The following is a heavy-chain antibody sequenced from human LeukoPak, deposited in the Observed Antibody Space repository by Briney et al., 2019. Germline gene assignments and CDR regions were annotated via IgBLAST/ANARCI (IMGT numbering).Heavy chain of an antibody. Sequence: PGGSLRLSSALSRVSASNNYMSWVRPALRGGLGWVSVIYSGGTTYYADSVKGRFTISRGNSKNTLYLQMNSVRGEDTALYYCARLYSYAFDYWGQGTLVTVSS. CDR1: RVSASNNY. CDR2: IYSGGTT. CDR3: ARLYSYAFDY. J-gene: IGHJ4*02. V-gene: IGHV3-53*01. D-gene: IGHD5-18*01.